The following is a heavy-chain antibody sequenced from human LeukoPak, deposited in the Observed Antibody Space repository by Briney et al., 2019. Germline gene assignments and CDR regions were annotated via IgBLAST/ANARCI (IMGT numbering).Heavy chain of an antibody. CDR1: RLTFSRCA. Sequence: GGSLTLSCAPSRLTFSRCAVRCARHATGKGLEWVTPYSGSCDRTHCADSVKGRFTISRDNSKNTLYLQMNSLRAEDTAVYYCAKDLGGSSGWYVPNYYYYGMDVWGQGTTVTVSS. D-gene: IGHD6-19*01. CDR3: AKDLGGSSGWYVPNYYYYGMDV. V-gene: IGHV3-23*01. CDR2: YSGSCDRT. J-gene: IGHJ6*02.